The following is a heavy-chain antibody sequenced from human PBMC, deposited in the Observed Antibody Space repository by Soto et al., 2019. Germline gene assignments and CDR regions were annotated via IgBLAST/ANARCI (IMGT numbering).Heavy chain of an antibody. Sequence: EVQLVESGGGLVQPGGSLRLSCAASGITVSNNYMSWVRQPPGKGLEWVSVIYSGGSTYYADSVKGRFTISRDNFKNTLYLQMTSLRTDDTAIYYCARDTGVWGQGTLVTVSS. CDR3: ARDTGV. D-gene: IGHD4-17*01. CDR1: GITVSNNY. J-gene: IGHJ4*02. CDR2: IYSGGST. V-gene: IGHV3-66*01.